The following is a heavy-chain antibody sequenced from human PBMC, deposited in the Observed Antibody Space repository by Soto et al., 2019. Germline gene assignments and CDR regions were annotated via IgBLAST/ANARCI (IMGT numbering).Heavy chain of an antibody. D-gene: IGHD5-12*01. Sequence: SETLALTCTVSGGSISGHSWIWIRQPAGKGLEWIGHIYPSGSTSYNPSLRSRVTMSLDTSSNQIFLNLTSVTAADTAVFYCVRGRSYSVVDFGGPGTRVTVSP. CDR2: IYPSGST. J-gene: IGHJ4*02. CDR1: GGSISGHS. CDR3: VRGRSYSVVDF. V-gene: IGHV4-4*07.